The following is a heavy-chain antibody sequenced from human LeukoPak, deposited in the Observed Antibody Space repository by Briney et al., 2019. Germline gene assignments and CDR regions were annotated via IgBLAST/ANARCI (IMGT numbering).Heavy chain of an antibody. J-gene: IGHJ3*02. CDR3: ARPLSQQLWLIGDAFDI. Sequence: SVKVSCKASGGTFSSYAISWVRQAPGQGLEWMGRIIPIFGTANYAQKFQGRVTITTDESTSTAYMELSSLRFEDTAVYYCARPLSQQLWLIGDAFDIWSQGTMVTVSS. D-gene: IGHD5-18*01. V-gene: IGHV1-69*05. CDR2: IIPIFGTA. CDR1: GGTFSSYA.